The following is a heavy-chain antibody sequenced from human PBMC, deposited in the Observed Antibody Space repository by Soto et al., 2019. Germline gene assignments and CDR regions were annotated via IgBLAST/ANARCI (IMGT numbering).Heavy chain of an antibody. CDR2: ISSSSSYI. J-gene: IGHJ6*01. Sequence: PGGSLRLSCAASGFTFSSYSMNWFRQAPGKGLEWVSSISSSSSYIYYADSVKGRFTISRDNAKNSLYLQMNSLRAEDTAVYYCARVPLQQPYSGYANYYYYYGMDVWGQGTLVTVS. CDR3: ARVPLQQPYSGYANYYYYYGMDV. CDR1: GFTFSSYS. V-gene: IGHV3-21*01. D-gene: IGHD5-12*01.